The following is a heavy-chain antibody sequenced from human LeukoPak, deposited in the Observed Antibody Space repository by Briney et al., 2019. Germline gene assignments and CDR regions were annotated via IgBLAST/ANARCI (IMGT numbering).Heavy chain of an antibody. CDR1: GFTFSSYA. CDR2: ISSSSSYI. D-gene: IGHD2-15*01. Sequence: GGSLRLSCAASGFTFSSYAMNWVRQAPGKGLEWVSSISSSSSYIYYADSVKGRFTISRDNAKNSLYLQMNSLRAEDTAVYYCARGYCSGGSCYDYWGQGTLVTVSS. V-gene: IGHV3-21*01. CDR3: ARGYCSGGSCYDY. J-gene: IGHJ4*02.